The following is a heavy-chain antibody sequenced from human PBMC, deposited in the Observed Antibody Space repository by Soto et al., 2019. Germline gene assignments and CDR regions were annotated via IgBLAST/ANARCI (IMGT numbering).Heavy chain of an antibody. J-gene: IGHJ4*02. V-gene: IGHV3-30*18. D-gene: IGHD5-18*01. CDR3: AKDRADDTAMVNVYYCDY. CDR1: GFTFSSYG. CDR2: ISYDGSNK. Sequence: QVQLVESGGGVVQPGRSLRLSCAASGFTFSSYGMHWVRQAPGKGLEWVAVISYDGSNKYYADSVKGRFTISRDNSKNALYLQMNSRRAGDTAVYYCAKDRADDTAMVNVYYCDYWGQGTLVTVSS.